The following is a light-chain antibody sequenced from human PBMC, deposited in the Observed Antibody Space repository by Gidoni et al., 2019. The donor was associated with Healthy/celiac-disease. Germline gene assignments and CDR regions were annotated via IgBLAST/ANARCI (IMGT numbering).Light chain of an antibody. J-gene: IGLJ2*01. CDR3: QVWDSSTYVV. CDR1: NIGSKK. CDR2: RDS. Sequence: SYELTQPLSVSVPLGQTARITCGGNNIGSKKVHWYQQKPGQAPVLVIYRDSNRPSGLPERFSGSNSGNTATLTISRAQAGDEADYYCQVWDSSTYVVFGGGTKLTVL. V-gene: IGLV3-9*01.